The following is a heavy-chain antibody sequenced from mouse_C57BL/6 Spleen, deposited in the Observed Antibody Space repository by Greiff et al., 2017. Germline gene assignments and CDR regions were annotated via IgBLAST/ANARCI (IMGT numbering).Heavy chain of an antibody. CDR1: GYTFTSYW. V-gene: IGHV1-72*01. CDR2: IDPNSGGT. CDR3: ARSNYYGSSYGGYWYFDV. D-gene: IGHD1-1*01. Sequence: VQLQQPGAELVKPGASVKLSCTASGYTFTSYWMHWVKQRPGRGLEWIGRIDPNSGGTKYNEQVKSKAPLTVDKPSSTAYMQLSSLTSEDSAVYYCARSNYYGSSYGGYWYFDVWGTGTTGTVSS. J-gene: IGHJ1*03.